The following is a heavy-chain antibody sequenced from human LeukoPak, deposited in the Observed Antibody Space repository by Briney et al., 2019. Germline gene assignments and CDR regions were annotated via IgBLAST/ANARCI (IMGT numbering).Heavy chain of an antibody. J-gene: IGHJ4*02. D-gene: IGHD4-17*01. V-gene: IGHV3-21*01. CDR2: IDASSTYI. CDR1: GFTFTSYS. Sequence: PGGSLRLSCSASGFTFTSYSMNWVRQAPGRGLEWISSIDASSTYIYYADSVKGRFTISRDNAQNSLYLQVNSLKAEDTAVYYCTRGSFGDYEYWGRGTLVTVSS. CDR3: TRGSFGDYEY.